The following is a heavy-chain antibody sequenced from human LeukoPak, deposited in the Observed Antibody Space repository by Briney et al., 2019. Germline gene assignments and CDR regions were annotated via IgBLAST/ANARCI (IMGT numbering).Heavy chain of an antibody. J-gene: IGHJ6*03. CDR2: ITTSSSYT. D-gene: IGHD1-26*01. CDR3: ARDPYSGAYGNTYYYFMDV. V-gene: IGHV3-21*01. Sequence: GGSLRLSCAASGFSFSSYNMDWVRQTPGKGLEWISSITTSSSYTFYADSVKGRFTISRDNARNSLYLQMNSLTAEDTAVYYCARDPYSGAYGNTYYYFMDVWGKGTTVTISS. CDR1: GFSFSSYN.